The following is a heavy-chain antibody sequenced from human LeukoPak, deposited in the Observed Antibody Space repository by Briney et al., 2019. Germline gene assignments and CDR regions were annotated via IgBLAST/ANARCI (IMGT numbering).Heavy chain of an antibody. D-gene: IGHD4-23*01. Sequence: TGGSLRLSCASTGLTVSSNFMSWVRQAPGKGLEWVSSISSSSGYIYYADSVKGRFTISRANAKNSLYLQMNSLRAEDTAVYYCARSTTTVVTRHFDYWGQGTLVTVSS. V-gene: IGHV3-21*01. J-gene: IGHJ4*02. CDR3: ARSTTTVVTRHFDY. CDR2: ISSSSGYI. CDR1: GLTVSSNF.